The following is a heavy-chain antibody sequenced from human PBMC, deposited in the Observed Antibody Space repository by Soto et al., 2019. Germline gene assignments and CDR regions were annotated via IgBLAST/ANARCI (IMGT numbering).Heavy chain of an antibody. D-gene: IGHD2-2*01. J-gene: IGHJ6*02. CDR2: SIPSSETT. V-gene: IGHV1-69*01. CDR3: ARSQGSSTSLEIYYYYYYGMDV. CDR1: GGTFSSYA. Sequence: QVQLVQSGAEVKKPGSSVKVSCKASGGTFSSYAISWVRQAPGQGLEWMGGSIPSSETTNYAQKFQGRVTITADESKSTAYMELSSLRSEDTAVYYCARSQGSSTSLEIYYYYYYGMDVWGQGTTVTVSS.